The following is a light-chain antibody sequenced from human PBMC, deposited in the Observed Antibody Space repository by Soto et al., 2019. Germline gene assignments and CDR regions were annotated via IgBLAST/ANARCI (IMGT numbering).Light chain of an antibody. CDR2: EVR. J-gene: IGLJ1*01. Sequence: QSALSQPASVSGSPGQSITISCTGTSSDIGGYNYVSWYQQHPGEAPKLIIYEVRNRPSGVSNRFSGSKSGNTASLTISGLQADDEADYYCCSRASMITYVFGSGTKLTVL. CDR3: CSRASMITYV. V-gene: IGLV2-14*01. CDR1: SSDIGGYNY.